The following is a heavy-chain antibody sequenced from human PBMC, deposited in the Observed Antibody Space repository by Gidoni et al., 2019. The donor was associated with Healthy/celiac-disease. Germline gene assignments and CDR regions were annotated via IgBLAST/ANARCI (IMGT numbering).Heavy chain of an antibody. V-gene: IGHV3-48*03. CDR3: ARDFLYCSGGSCYSITLDY. CDR2: ISSSGSTI. D-gene: IGHD2-15*01. J-gene: IGHJ4*02. CDR1: GFTFSRSE. Sequence: EVQLVESGGGWVQPGGSLGLSCAASGFTFSRSEMNWVRQAPGKGLEWVSYISSSGSTIYYADSVKGRFTISRDNAKNSLYLQMNSLRAEDTAVYYCARDFLYCSGGSCYSITLDYWGQGTLVTVSS.